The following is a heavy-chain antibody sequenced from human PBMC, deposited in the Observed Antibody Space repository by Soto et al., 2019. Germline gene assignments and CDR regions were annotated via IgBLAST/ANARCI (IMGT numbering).Heavy chain of an antibody. J-gene: IGHJ4*02. CDR3: ARAFGYGGYNPFDY. CDR2: INSDGSST. D-gene: IGHD5-12*01. CDR1: GFTFSSYW. V-gene: IGHV3-74*01. Sequence: GGSLRLSCAASGFTFSSYWMHWVRQAPGKGLVWVSRINSDGSSTSYADSVKGRFTISRDNAKNTLYLQMNSLRAEDTAVYYCARAFGYGGYNPFDYWGQGTLVTVSS.